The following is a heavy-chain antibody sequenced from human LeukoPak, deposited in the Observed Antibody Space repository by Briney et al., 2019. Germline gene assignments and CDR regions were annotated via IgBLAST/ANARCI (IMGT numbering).Heavy chain of an antibody. CDR1: GFTFSSYG. CDR2: IHFDGGYK. CDR3: AKADRTGSYSYYYMDV. Sequence: GGSLRLSCAASGFTFSSYGMHWVRQAPGKGLEWVALIHFDGGYKYNADSVKGRFTISRDNSKSTLYLQMNGLTAEDTAVYYCAKADRTGSYSYYYMDVWGKGTTATVSS. V-gene: IGHV3-30*02. J-gene: IGHJ6*03. D-gene: IGHD1-14*01.